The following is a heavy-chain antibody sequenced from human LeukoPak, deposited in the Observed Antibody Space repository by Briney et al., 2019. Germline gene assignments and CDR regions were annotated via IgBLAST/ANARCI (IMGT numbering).Heavy chain of an antibody. J-gene: IGHJ5*02. CDR1: GFTFSSYG. V-gene: IGHV3-30*03. CDR3: ARESRTPSP. CDR2: ISYDGSNK. Sequence: GGSLRLSCAASGFTFSSYGMHWVRQAPGKGLEWVAVISYDGSNKYYADSVKGRFTISRDNSKNTLYLQMNSLRAEGTAVYYCARESRTPSPWGQGTLVTVSS.